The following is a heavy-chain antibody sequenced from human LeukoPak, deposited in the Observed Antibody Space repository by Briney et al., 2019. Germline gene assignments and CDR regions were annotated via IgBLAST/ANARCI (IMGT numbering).Heavy chain of an antibody. J-gene: IGHJ6*04. CDR2: IIPIFGTA. D-gene: IGHD3-10*01. Sequence: GSSVKVSCKASGGTFSSYAISWVRQAPGQGLEWMGGIIPIFGTANYAQKFQGRVTITADESTGTAYMELSSLRSEDTAVNYCAREITMVRGKSDYYYYYGMDVWGKGTTVTVSS. CDR3: AREITMVRGKSDYYYYYGMDV. V-gene: IGHV1-69*01. CDR1: GGTFSSYA.